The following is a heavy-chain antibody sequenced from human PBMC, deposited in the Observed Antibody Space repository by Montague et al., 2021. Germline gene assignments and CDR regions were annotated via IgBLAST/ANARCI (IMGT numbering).Heavy chain of an antibody. D-gene: IGHD2-15*01. CDR3: ARSGGYCSGGRCDTFDY. CDR2: IYDSGST. Sequence: TLSLTCSVSGGSISSGGFYWSWIRQHPGKGPEWIGSIYDSGSTNYNPSLKSRLTLSRDTSKNQVSLRLTSVTAAETAVYYGARSGGYCSGGRCDTFDYWGQGTLVTASS. J-gene: IGHJ4*02. CDR1: GGSISSGGFY. V-gene: IGHV4-31*03.